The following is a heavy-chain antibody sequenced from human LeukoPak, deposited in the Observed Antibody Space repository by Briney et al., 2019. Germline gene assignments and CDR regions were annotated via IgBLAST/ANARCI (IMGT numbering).Heavy chain of an antibody. CDR2: ISSSSSYT. J-gene: IGHJ4*02. D-gene: IGHD5-12*01. Sequence: PGGSLRLSCAPSGFTFSHYDMNWVRQAPGKGLEWVSSISSSSSYTYYADSVKGRFTISRDNAKNSLCLQMSSLRAEDTAVYYCARDYIAYDPLDYWGQGTLVTVSS. V-gene: IGHV3-21*01. CDR3: ARDYIAYDPLDY. CDR1: GFTFSHYD.